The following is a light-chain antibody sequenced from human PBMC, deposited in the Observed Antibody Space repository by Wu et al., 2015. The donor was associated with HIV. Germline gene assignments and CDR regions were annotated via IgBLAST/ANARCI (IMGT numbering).Light chain of an antibody. CDR3: QQYNNWPRG. CDR1: QSVSSN. J-gene: IGKJ2*03. Sequence: EIVMTQSPGTLSVSPGERATLSCRASQSVSSNLAWYQQKPGQAPRLLIYGASTRATGIPARFSGSGSGTDFTLTISRLQSEDFAVYYCQQYNNWPRGFGRGDQGLEIK. V-gene: IGKV3-15*01. CDR2: GAS.